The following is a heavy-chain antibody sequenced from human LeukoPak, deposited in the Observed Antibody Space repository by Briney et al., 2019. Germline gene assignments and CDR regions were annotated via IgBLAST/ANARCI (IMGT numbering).Heavy chain of an antibody. CDR3: AKRTGQGLYYFDY. CDR1: GGSISSYY. D-gene: IGHD1/OR15-1a*01. Sequence: SETLSLTCTVSGGSISSYYWSWIRQPPGKGLEWIGYIYYSGSTNYNPSLKSRVTISVDASKNQFSLKLTSVTAADTAVYYCAKRTGQGLYYFDYWGQGTLVTVSS. J-gene: IGHJ4*02. V-gene: IGHV4-59*03. CDR2: IYYSGST.